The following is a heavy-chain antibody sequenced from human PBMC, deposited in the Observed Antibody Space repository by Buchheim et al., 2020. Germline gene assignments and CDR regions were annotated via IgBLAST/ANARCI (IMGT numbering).Heavy chain of an antibody. CDR3: ARGGMTYYDFWSGYSPVAY. CDR1: GGSISSGGYY. J-gene: IGHJ4*02. V-gene: IGHV4-31*03. CDR2: IYYSGST. D-gene: IGHD3-3*01. Sequence: QVQLQESGPGLVKPSQTLSLTCTVSGGSISSGGYYWSWIRQHPGKGLEWIGYIYYSGSTYYNPSLTSRVTISVDPSKNQFSLKLSSVTAADTAVYYCARGGMTYYDFWSGYSPVAYWGQGTL.